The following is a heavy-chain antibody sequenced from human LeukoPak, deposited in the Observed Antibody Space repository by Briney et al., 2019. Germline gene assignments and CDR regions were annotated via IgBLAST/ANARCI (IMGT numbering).Heavy chain of an antibody. V-gene: IGHV4-39*01. Sequence: KPSETLSLTCTVSGDSLRSGSYFWGWIRQPPGQGLEWIGSFYYSGSAPYNPSLQSRVTMSVDSSKTRFSLNLDSVTATDSAVYYCARLYGDYAWTIDSWGQGTLVTLSS. CDR2: FYYSGSA. CDR1: GDSLRSGSYF. J-gene: IGHJ4*02. CDR3: ARLYGDYAWTIDS. D-gene: IGHD4-17*01.